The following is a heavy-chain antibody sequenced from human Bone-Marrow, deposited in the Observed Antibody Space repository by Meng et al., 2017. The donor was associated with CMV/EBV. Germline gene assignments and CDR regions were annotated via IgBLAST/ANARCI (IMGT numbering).Heavy chain of an antibody. J-gene: IGHJ5*02. D-gene: IGHD2-2*01. CDR3: ARRGYCTNISCPDWFDP. CDR2: IYYSGST. Sequence: GSLRLSCTVSGGSVSSGSYYWSWIRQPPGKGLEWIGYIYYSGSTNYNPSLKSRVIMSVDTSKNQFSLKVTSVTAADTAVYYCARRGYCTNISCPDWFDPWGQGTLVTVSS. CDR1: GGSVSSGSYY. V-gene: IGHV4-61*01.